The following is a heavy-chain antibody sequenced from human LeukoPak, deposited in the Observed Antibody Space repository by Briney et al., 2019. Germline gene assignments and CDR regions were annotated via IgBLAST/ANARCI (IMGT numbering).Heavy chain of an antibody. D-gene: IGHD3-22*01. J-gene: IGHJ4*02. CDR3: ARADSSGYYYGLDY. CDR1: GYTFTSYY. CDR2: INPSGGST. V-gene: IGHV1-46*01. Sequence: ASVKASCTASGYTFTSYYMHWVRQAPGQGLEWMGIINPSGGSTSYAQKFQGRVTMTRDTSTGTVYMELSSLRSEDTAVYYCARADSSGYYYGLDYWGQGTLVTVSS.